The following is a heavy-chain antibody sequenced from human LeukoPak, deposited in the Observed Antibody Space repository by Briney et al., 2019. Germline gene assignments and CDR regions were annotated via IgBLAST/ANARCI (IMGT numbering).Heavy chain of an antibody. CDR2: ISSSGSTI. V-gene: IGHV3-11*04. J-gene: IGHJ5*02. D-gene: IGHD3-3*01. CDR3: ARRFWSGYYNWSDP. Sequence: KPGGSLRLSCAASGFTFSDYYMSWIRQAPGKGLEWVSYISSSGSTIYYADSVKGRFTISRGNAKNSLYLQMNSLRAEDTAVYYCARRFWSGYYNWSDPWGQGTLVTVSS. CDR1: GFTFSDYY.